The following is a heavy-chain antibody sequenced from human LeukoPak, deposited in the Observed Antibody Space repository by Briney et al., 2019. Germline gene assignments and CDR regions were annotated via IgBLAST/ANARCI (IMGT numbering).Heavy chain of an antibody. J-gene: IGHJ5*02. Sequence: SETLSLTCTVSGGSISNYYWYWMGKPPGKGLEWIAYSYSSGNANYNPSLKSRVTISVDTSMNQFSLKLTSVTAADTAVYYCAKGGPEASAGLSWFDPWGQGTLVTVSS. CDR3: AKGGPEASAGLSWFDP. CDR1: GGSISNYY. V-gene: IGHV4-59*01. CDR2: SYSSGNA. D-gene: IGHD1-14*01.